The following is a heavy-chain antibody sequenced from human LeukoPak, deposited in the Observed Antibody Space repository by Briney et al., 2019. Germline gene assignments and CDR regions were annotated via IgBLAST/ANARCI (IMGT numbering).Heavy chain of an antibody. CDR3: ARHYFSTLTTLLRGVKKQKSRFDP. J-gene: IGHJ5*02. D-gene: IGHD4-17*01. V-gene: IGHV4-34*01. CDR1: GGSFSGYY. Sequence: SETLSLTCAVYGGSFSGYYWSWIRQPPGKGLEWIGEINYSGYTNYNPSLKSRVSISVDTSKNQVSLKVSSVTAADTAVYYCARHYFSTLTTLLRGVKKQKSRFDPWGQGTLVTVSS. CDR2: INYSGYT.